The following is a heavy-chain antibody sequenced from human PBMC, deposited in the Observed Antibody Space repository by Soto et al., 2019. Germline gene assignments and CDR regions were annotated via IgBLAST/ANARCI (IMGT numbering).Heavy chain of an antibody. CDR1: GYTFTSHG. J-gene: IGHJ6*03. CDR3: ARMVRGSNIDYYHYMDV. CDR2: ISAYNSDT. Sequence: QVQLVQSGAEVKKPGASVKVSCKASGYTFTSHGISWVRQAPGQGLEWMGWISAYNSDTNYAQKLQGRVTVTTDTSTSTAYMELRSLRSQDTAVYYCARMVRGSNIDYYHYMDVWGKGTTVTVSS. D-gene: IGHD3-10*01. V-gene: IGHV1-18*01.